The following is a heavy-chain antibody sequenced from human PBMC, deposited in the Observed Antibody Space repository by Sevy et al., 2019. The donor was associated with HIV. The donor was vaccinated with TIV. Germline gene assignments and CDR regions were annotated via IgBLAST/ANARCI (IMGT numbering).Heavy chain of an antibody. CDR3: AREGCTKPHDY. V-gene: IGHV3-23*01. D-gene: IGHD2-8*01. J-gene: IGHJ4*02. CDR2: LSFGCGKI. Sequence: GGSLRLSCAASEFTFNIYSTSWVRQTPGKGLEWVATLSFGCGKINHADSVKGRFTMSRDDSKNAVYLQMNNLRVEYTAIYYCAREGCTKPHDYWGQGTLVTVSS. CDR1: EFTFNIYS.